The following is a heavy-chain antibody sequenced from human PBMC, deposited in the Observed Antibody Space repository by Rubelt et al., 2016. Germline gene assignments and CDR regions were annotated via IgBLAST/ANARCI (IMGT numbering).Heavy chain of an antibody. D-gene: IGHD2-8*01. V-gene: IGHV3-23*04. CDR3: AKVKWVS. CDR2: ISGSGSST. J-gene: IGHJ4*02. Sequence: EVHLVESGGGLVNPGGSLRLSCAASGFNFSNYAMSWVRQAPGKGLEWVSVISGSGSSTDYADSVKGRFTSSRDNSKNTLYLQMNSLRDEDTAVYYCAKVKWVSWGQGTLVTVSS. CDR1: GFNFSNYA.